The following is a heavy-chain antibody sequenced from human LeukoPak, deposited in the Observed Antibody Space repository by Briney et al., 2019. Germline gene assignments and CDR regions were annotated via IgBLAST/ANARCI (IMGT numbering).Heavy chain of an antibody. D-gene: IGHD6-13*01. Sequence: ASVTVSCKASGYTFTSYGISWVRQAPGQGLEWMGWISAYNGNTNYVQKLQGRVTMTTDTSTSTAYMELRSLRSDDTAVYYCAREGSSVAAAGIDYWGQGTLVTVSS. V-gene: IGHV1-18*01. CDR3: AREGSSVAAAGIDY. CDR1: GYTFTSYG. J-gene: IGHJ4*02. CDR2: ISAYNGNT.